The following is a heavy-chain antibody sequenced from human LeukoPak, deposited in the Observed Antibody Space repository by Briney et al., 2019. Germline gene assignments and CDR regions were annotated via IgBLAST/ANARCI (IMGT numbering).Heavy chain of an antibody. D-gene: IGHD4-17*01. Sequence: GGSLRLSCAASGFTFSEYTLVWVRQAPGKGRDWVSASSSGGANTLYADAVKGRFTISRDNSKNTLYLQMDSLRAEDTAVYFCGRDPNGDDVGAFEFWGHGTMVTVSS. CDR2: SSSGGANT. J-gene: IGHJ3*01. V-gene: IGHV3-23*05. CDR3: GRDPNGDDVGAFEF. CDR1: GFTFSEYT.